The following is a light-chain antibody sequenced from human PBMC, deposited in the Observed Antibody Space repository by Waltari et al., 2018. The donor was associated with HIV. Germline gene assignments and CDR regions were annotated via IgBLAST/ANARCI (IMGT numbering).Light chain of an antibody. CDR3: QQSYNTVVFT. J-gene: IGKJ2*01. Sequence: IPSTPFPSSLSAAVGGSVHISCRASESVYTYLHWYQQKPGKAPKILIHGASRLQNGVPPRFSGGGYGTEFTLTIDNLRPEDFATYFCQQSYNTVVFTFGQGT. CDR2: GAS. V-gene: IGKV1-39*01. CDR1: ESVYTY.